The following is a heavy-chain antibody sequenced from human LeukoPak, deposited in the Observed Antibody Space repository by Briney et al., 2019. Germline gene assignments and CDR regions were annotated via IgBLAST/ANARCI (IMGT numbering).Heavy chain of an antibody. CDR2: ISAYNGNT. J-gene: IGHJ3*02. CDR3: ASGKGHSYYDSSGSLYAFDI. D-gene: IGHD3-22*01. V-gene: IGHV1-18*01. Sequence: ASVKVSCKASGYTFSIYGFSWVRQAPGQGLEWVGWISAYNGNTDYAQKFQGRVTMTTDTSTSTAYMELRSLRSDDTAVYYCASGKGHSYYDSSGSLYAFDIWGQGTMVTVSS. CDR1: GYTFSIYG.